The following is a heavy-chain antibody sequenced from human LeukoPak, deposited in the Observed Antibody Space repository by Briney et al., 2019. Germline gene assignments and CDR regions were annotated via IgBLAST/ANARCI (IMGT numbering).Heavy chain of an antibody. Sequence: GGSLRLSCAGSGFTFSSYAMSWVRQAPGKGLEWVSVISSTGGSTFYADSVKGRFTISRDNSKNTLYLQMNSLRAEDTAVYYCANVDGYNLNFDYWGQGTLVTVSS. CDR1: GFTFSSYA. D-gene: IGHD5-24*01. CDR3: ANVDGYNLNFDY. CDR2: ISSTGGST. J-gene: IGHJ4*02. V-gene: IGHV3-23*01.